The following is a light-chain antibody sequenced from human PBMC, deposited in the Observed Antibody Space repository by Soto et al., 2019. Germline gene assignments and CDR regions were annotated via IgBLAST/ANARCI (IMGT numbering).Light chain of an antibody. Sequence: QSALSQPASVSGSPGRSITLSCTGTSSDIGGYNYVSWYQQHPGKAPKLMIYDVSNRPSGVSNRFSGSKSGNTASLTISGLQAEDEADSYCSSFTSRNTYVVWGGGTKVTVL. CDR2: DVS. V-gene: IGLV2-14*01. CDR1: SSDIGGYNY. CDR3: SSFTSRNTYVV. J-gene: IGLJ2*01.